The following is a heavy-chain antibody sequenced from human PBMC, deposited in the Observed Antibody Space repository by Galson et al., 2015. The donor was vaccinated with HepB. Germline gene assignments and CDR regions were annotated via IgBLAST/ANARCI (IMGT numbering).Heavy chain of an antibody. CDR3: ASLGDYYDSSGTGEY. CDR2: INPNSGGT. J-gene: IGHJ4*02. D-gene: IGHD3-22*01. CDR1: GYTFTGYY. Sequence: SVKVSCKASGYTFTGYYMHWVRQAPGQGLEWMGWINPNSGGTNYAQKFQGRVTMTRDTSISTAYMELSRLRSDDTAVYYCASLGDYYDSSGTGEYWGQGTLVTVSS. V-gene: IGHV1-2*02.